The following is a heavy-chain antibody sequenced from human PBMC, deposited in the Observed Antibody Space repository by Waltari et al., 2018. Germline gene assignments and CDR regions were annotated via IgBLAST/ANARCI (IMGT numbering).Heavy chain of an antibody. CDR3: ARGMVRGNYYYYGMDV. J-gene: IGHJ6*02. Sequence: EVQLVESGGGLIQPGGSLRLSCAASGFTVSSNYMSWVRQAPGKGLGWFSVIYSGGSTYYADSVKGRFTISRDNSKNTLYLQMNSLRAEDTAVYYCARGMVRGNYYYYGMDVWGQGTTVTVSS. D-gene: IGHD3-10*01. CDR2: IYSGGST. CDR1: GFTVSSNY. V-gene: IGHV3-53*01.